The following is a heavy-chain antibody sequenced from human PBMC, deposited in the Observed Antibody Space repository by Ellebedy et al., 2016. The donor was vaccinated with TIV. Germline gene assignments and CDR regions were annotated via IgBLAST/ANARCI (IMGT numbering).Heavy chain of an antibody. D-gene: IGHD4-23*01. CDR3: ARPTTVITREDDAFDI. V-gene: IGHV5-51*01. Sequence: GESLKISCKASGYTFTNYWIGWVRQMPGKGLEWMGIISPGDSDTGYSPSFQGQVTMSADKSIDAAYLQWRSLKASDTAMYYCARPTTVITREDDAFDIWGQGTMVTVSS. CDR2: ISPGDSDT. CDR1: GYTFTNYW. J-gene: IGHJ3*02.